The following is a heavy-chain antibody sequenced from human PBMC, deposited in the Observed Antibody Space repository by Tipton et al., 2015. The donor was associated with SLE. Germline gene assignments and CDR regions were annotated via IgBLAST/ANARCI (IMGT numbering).Heavy chain of an antibody. CDR1: GDSISSYY. V-gene: IGHV4-59*01. CDR3: ARRGSLGFCSGGICFDWYFDL. J-gene: IGHJ2*01. CDR2: IYYSGHT. D-gene: IGHD2-8*02. Sequence: TLSLTCTVSGDSISSYYWTWIRQPPGKGLEWIGYIYYSGHTHYNPSLKSRVTISLDTSKNQFSLRLTSVTAADTAMYYCARRGSLGFCSGGICFDWYFDLWGRGTLVTVSS.